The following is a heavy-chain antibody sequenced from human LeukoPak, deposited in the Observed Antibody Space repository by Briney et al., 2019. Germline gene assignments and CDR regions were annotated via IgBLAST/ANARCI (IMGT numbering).Heavy chain of an antibody. CDR3: ARDIAVAAIIPPYFDY. CDR2: ISAYNGNT. J-gene: IGHJ4*02. D-gene: IGHD6-19*01. V-gene: IGHV1-18*01. Sequence: ASVMVSCKASNYTFNSYGISWVRQAPGQGLEWMGWISAYNGNTNYAQKLQGRVTMTTDTSTSTAYMELRSLRSDDTAVYYCARDIAVAAIIPPYFDYWGQGTLVTVSS. CDR1: NYTFNSYG.